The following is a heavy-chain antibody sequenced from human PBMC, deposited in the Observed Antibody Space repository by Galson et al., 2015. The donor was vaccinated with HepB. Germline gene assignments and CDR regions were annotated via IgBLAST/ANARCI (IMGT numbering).Heavy chain of an antibody. J-gene: IGHJ4*02. CDR1: GYTLTELS. Sequence: SVKVSCKVSGYTLTELSMHWVRQAPGKGLEWMGGFDPEDGETIYAQKFQGRVTMTEDTSTDTAYMELSSLRSEDTAVYYCAGRPIVVVAATDYWGQGTLVTVSS. CDR2: FDPEDGET. CDR3: AGRPIVVVAATDY. D-gene: IGHD2-15*01. V-gene: IGHV1-24*01.